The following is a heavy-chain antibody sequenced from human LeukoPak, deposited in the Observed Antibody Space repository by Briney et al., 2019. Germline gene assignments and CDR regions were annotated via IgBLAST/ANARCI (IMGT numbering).Heavy chain of an antibody. V-gene: IGHV4-34*01. CDR2: INHSGST. CDR1: GGSFSGYY. D-gene: IGHD1-26*01. J-gene: IGHJ5*02. Sequence: SETLSLNCAVYGGSFSGYYWSWIRQPPGKGLEWIGEINHSGSTNYNPPLKSRVTISVDTSKNQFSLKLSSVTAADTAVYYCARVGVVGATHWFDPWGQGTLVTVSS. CDR3: ARVGVVGATHWFDP.